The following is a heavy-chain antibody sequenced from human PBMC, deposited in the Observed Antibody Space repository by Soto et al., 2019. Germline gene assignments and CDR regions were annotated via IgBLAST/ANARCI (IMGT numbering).Heavy chain of an antibody. V-gene: IGHV3-9*01. CDR1: GFTFDDNA. CDR3: AIAQDRGGRTTFIY. D-gene: IGHD3-16*01. Sequence: PGGSLRLSCAVSGFTFDDNAMHWVRQAPEKGLEWVSGINWKSDIGYADSVKGRFTISRDNAEHSLYLQMNSLRDEDTALYYCAIAQDRGGRTTFIYWGQGTQVTVSS. CDR2: INWKSDI. J-gene: IGHJ4*02.